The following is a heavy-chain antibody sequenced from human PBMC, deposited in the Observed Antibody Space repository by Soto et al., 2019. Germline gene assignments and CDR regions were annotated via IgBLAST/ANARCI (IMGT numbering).Heavy chain of an antibody. Sequence: PGEALKISWKASGYSFTSCWIGWVRQMPGKGVEWMGIIYPGDSDTRYSPSFQGQVTISADKPISTAYLQWRSLKASDTAMYYCARQSVAGNTGYRYSWFDPWGQGTLVTVSS. CDR3: ARQSVAGNTGYRYSWFDP. CDR1: GYSFTSCW. D-gene: IGHD6-19*01. CDR2: IYPGDSDT. V-gene: IGHV5-51*01. J-gene: IGHJ5*02.